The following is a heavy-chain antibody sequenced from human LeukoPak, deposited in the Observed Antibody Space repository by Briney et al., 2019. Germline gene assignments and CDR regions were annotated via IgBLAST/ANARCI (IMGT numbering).Heavy chain of an antibody. D-gene: IGHD3-22*01. CDR1: GGSINNYY. Sequence: PSETLSLTCTVSGGSINNYYCSWIRQSAGKGLEWIGRIYTSGSTNYNPSLESRVTMSVDTSKNQFSLNLSSVTAADTAVYYCARVNYYDSSGAYYYMDVWGRGTTVTVSS. J-gene: IGHJ6*03. CDR3: ARVNYYDSSGAYYYMDV. CDR2: IYTSGST. V-gene: IGHV4-4*07.